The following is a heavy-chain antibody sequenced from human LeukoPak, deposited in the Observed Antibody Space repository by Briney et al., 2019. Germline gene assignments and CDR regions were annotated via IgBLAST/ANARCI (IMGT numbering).Heavy chain of an antibody. Sequence: GGSLRLSCAASGFTFSSYSMNWVRQAPGKGLEWVSSISSSSSYIHYADSVEGRFTISRDNAKNSLYLQMNSLRAEDTAVYYCARDPYSSSSFDFWGQGTLVTVSS. J-gene: IGHJ4*02. CDR1: GFTFSSYS. CDR3: ARDPYSSSSFDF. CDR2: ISSSSSYI. V-gene: IGHV3-21*01. D-gene: IGHD6-6*01.